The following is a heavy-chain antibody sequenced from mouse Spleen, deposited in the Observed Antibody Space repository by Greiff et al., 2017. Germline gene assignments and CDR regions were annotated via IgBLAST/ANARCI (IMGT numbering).Heavy chain of an antibody. D-gene: IGHD2-3*01. V-gene: IGHV5-9-3*01. CDR3: ARRRMYDGYDGGFAY. J-gene: IGHJ3*01. CDR2: ISSGGGNT. Sequence: EVQLMESGGGLVKLGGSLKLSCAASGFTFSSYAMYWVRQTPEKRLEWVATISSGGGNTYYPDSVKGRFTISRDNAKNTLYLQMSSLKSEDTAMYYCARRRMYDGYDGGFAYWGQGTLVTVSA. CDR1: GFTFSSYA.